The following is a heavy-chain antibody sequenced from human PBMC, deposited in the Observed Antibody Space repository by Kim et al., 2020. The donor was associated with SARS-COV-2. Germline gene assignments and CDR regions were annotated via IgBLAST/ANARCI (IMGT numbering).Heavy chain of an antibody. CDR1: GFTFSIYG. CDR2: ISYDGSNK. Sequence: GGSLRLSCAASGFTFSIYGMHWVRQAPGKGLEWVAVISYDGSNKYYADSVKGRFTISRDNSKNTLYLQMNSLRAEDTAVYYCAKDRGYDILTGYYDYYGMDVWGQGTTVTVSS. D-gene: IGHD3-9*01. V-gene: IGHV3-30*18. J-gene: IGHJ6*02. CDR3: AKDRGYDILTGYYDYYGMDV.